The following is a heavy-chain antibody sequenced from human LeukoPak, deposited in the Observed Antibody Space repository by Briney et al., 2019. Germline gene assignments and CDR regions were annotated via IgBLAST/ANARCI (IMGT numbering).Heavy chain of an antibody. V-gene: IGHV1-69*05. CDR1: GGTFSSYA. CDR3: ARGKSDSSGYYYADAFDI. J-gene: IGHJ3*02. D-gene: IGHD3-22*01. CDR2: IIPIFGTA. Sequence: GASVKVSCKASGGTFSSYAISWVRQAPGQGLEWMGGIIPIFGTANYAQKFQGRVTITTDESTSTAHMELSSLRSEDTAVYYCARGKSDSSGYYYADAFDIWGQGTMVTVSS.